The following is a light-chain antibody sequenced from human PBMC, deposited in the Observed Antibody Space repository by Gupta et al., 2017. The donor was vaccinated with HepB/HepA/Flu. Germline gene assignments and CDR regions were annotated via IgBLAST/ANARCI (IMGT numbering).Light chain of an antibody. CDR2: GAA. Sequence: EIVLPQSPGPLSLSPGERATLSCRASQSVSSSYLPWYQQKPGQAPRRLIDGAASRATGIPDRFIGRRSGTNVILTIIRREAEDVSVYYCQQYGSSPLTFGQGTKVEIK. CDR3: QQYGSSPLT. CDR1: QSVSSSY. V-gene: IGKV3-20*01. J-gene: IGKJ1*01.